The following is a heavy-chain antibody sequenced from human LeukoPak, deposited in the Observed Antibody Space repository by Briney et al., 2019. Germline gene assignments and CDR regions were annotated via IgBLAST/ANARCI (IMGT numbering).Heavy chain of an antibody. J-gene: IGHJ4*02. Sequence: GGSLRLSCAASGFTFSSYSMNWVRQAPGKGLEWVSSISSSSSYIYYADSVKGRFTISRDSAKNSLYLQMNSLRAEDTAVYYCARAGGDYYDSSGHPVGPYYFDYWGQGTLVTVSS. V-gene: IGHV3-21*01. CDR2: ISSSSSYI. CDR3: ARAGGDYYDSSGHPVGPYYFDY. D-gene: IGHD3-22*01. CDR1: GFTFSSYS.